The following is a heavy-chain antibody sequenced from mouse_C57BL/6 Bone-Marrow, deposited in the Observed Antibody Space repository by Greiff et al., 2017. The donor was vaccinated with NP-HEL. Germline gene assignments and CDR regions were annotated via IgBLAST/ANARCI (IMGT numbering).Heavy chain of an antibody. CDR2: IWSGGST. D-gene: IGHD2-5*01. CDR3: AKNFDSNYLDY. CDR1: GFSLTSYG. V-gene: IGHV2-4*01. Sequence: VKLMESGPGLVQPSQSLSITCTVSGFSLTSYGVHWVRQPPGKGLEWLGVIWSGGSTDYNAAFISRLSISKDNSKSQVFFKMNSLQADDTAIYYCAKNFDSNYLDYWGQGTTLTVSS. J-gene: IGHJ2*01.